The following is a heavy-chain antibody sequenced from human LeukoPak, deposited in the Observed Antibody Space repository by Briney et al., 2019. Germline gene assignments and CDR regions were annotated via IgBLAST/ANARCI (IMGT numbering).Heavy chain of an antibody. D-gene: IGHD4-11*01. CDR1: GYTFTSYG. V-gene: IGHV1-18*01. CDR2: ISAYNGNT. CDR3: ARDDYSDSPDRYFDY. J-gene: IGHJ4*02. Sequence: ASVKVSCKASGYTFTSYGISWVRQAPGQGLEWMGWISAYNGNTNYAQKLQGRVTMTTDTSTSTAYMELRSLRSDDTAVYYCARDDYSDSPDRYFDYWGQGTLVTVSS.